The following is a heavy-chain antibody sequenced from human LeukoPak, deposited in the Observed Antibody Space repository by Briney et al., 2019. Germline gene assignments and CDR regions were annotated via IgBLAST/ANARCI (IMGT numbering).Heavy chain of an antibody. D-gene: IGHD3-16*02. J-gene: IGHJ4*02. CDR1: GCLFTRYW. CDR2: IYPGDSDT. CDR3: ARQSANYDYVWGSYRYWCYFDY. Sequence: GGALEISWKGSGCLFTRYWIGWVREVPGKGLEGMGVIYPGDSDTRYSPSFQGQVTISADKSISTAYLQWSSLQASDTAMYYCARQSANYDYVWGSYRYWCYFDYWGQGTLVTVSS. V-gene: IGHV5-51*01.